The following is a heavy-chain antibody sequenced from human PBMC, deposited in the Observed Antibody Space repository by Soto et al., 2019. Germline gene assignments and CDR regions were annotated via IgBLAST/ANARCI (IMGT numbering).Heavy chain of an antibody. CDR3: ARDAGQAREGMGFDY. CDR2: IWYDGSNK. CDR1: GFTFSSYG. Sequence: QVQLVESGGGVVQPGRSLRLSCAASGFTFSSYGMHWVRQAPGKGLEWVAVIWYDGSNKYYADSVKGRFNISRDNSKNTLYLQMKSRRAEDTAVYYCARDAGQAREGMGFDYWGQGTLVTVSS. J-gene: IGHJ4*02. D-gene: IGHD6-13*01. V-gene: IGHV3-33*01.